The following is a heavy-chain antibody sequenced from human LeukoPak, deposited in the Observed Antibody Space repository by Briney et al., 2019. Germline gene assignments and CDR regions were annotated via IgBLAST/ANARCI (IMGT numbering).Heavy chain of an antibody. D-gene: IGHD3-22*01. CDR2: IYYSGST. J-gene: IGHJ4*02. Sequence: SETLSLTCTVSGGSISSSSYYWGWIRQPPGKGLEWIGSIYYSGSTYYNPSLKSRVTISVDTSKNQFSLKLSSVTAADTAVYYCASSYYYDSSGYFCYFDYWGQGTLVTVSS. CDR3: ASSYYYDSSGYFCYFDY. V-gene: IGHV4-39*07. CDR1: GGSISSSSYY.